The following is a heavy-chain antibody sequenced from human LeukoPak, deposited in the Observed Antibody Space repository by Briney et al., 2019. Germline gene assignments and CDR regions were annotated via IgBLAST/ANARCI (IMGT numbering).Heavy chain of an antibody. D-gene: IGHD3-10*01. CDR2: ISGSGGST. CDR3: AKELWFGELFPGWFDP. J-gene: IGHJ5*02. V-gene: IGHV3-23*01. CDR1: GFTFSSYA. Sequence: KPGGPLRLSCAASGFTFSSYAMSWVRQAPGKGLEWLSAISGSGGSTYYADSVKGRFTISRDNYKNTLYLQMHSLRAEDAAVYYCAKELWFGELFPGWFDPWGQGTLVTVSS.